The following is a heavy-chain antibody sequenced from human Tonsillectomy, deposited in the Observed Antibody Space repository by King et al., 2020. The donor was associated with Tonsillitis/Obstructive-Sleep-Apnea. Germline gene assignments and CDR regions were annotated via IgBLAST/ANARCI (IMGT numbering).Heavy chain of an antibody. CDR3: ARRNSGYDRYFDY. J-gene: IGHJ4*02. Sequence: QLVQSGAEVKKPGSSVKVSCKASGVTFSSYAISWVRQAPGQGLEWMGGIIPIFGTANYAKKFQGRVTITADESTSTAYMELSSLRSEDTAVYYCARRNSGYDRYFDYWGQGTLVTVSS. CDR1: GVTFSSYA. CDR2: IIPIFGTA. V-gene: IGHV1-69*12. D-gene: IGHD5-12*01.